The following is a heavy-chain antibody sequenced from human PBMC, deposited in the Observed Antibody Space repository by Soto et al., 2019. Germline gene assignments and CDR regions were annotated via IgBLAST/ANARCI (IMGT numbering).Heavy chain of an antibody. D-gene: IGHD6-13*01. CDR3: ARDIAAADDLFDY. CDR2: IIPIFGTA. Sequence: GASVKVSCKASGGTFSSYAISWVRQAPGQGLEWMGGIIPIFGTANYAQKFQGRVTITADESTSTAYMELSSLRSEDTAVYYCARDIAAADDLFDYWGQGTLVTVSS. CDR1: GGTFSSYA. J-gene: IGHJ4*02. V-gene: IGHV1-69*13.